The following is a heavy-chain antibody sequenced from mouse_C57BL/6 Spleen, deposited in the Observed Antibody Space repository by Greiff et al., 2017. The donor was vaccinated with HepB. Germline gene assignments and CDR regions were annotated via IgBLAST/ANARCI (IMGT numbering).Heavy chain of an antibody. V-gene: IGHV1-80*01. CDR2: IYPGDGDT. Sequence: QVQLQQSGAELVKPGASVKISCKASGYAFSSYWMNWVKQRPGKGLEWIGQIYPGDGDTNYNGKFKGKATLTADKSSSTAYMQLSSLTSEDSAVYFCAREGYYYGSSLYYFDYWGQGTTLTVSS. D-gene: IGHD1-1*01. J-gene: IGHJ2*01. CDR1: GYAFSSYW. CDR3: AREGYYYGSSLYYFDY.